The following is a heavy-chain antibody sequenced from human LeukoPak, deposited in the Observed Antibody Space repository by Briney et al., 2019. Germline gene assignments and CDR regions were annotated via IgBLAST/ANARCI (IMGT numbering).Heavy chain of an antibody. J-gene: IGHJ6*03. CDR1: GGSISSYY. CDR3: ARVGSSSSEAHYYYYYYYMDV. CDR2: IYTRGST. V-gene: IGHV4-4*08. Sequence: SETLSLTCTVSGGSISSYYWSWIRQPPGKGLEWIGRIYTRGSTNYNPSLKSRVTISVDTSKNQFSQKLSSVTAADTAVYFCARVGSSSSEAHYYYYYYYMDVWGKGTTVTVSS. D-gene: IGHD6-6*01.